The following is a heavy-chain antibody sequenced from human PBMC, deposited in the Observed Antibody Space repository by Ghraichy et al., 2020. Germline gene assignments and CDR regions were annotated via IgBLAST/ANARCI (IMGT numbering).Heavy chain of an antibody. J-gene: IGHJ3*02. Sequence: SETLSLTCTVSGGSISSYYWSWIRQPPGKGLEWIGYIYYSGSTNYNPSLKSRVTISVDTSKNQFSLKLSSVTAADTAVYYCARDRTSGWGDKLRLHAFDIWGQGTMVTVSS. CDR1: GGSISSYY. D-gene: IGHD6-19*01. CDR3: ARDRTSGWGDKLRLHAFDI. CDR2: IYYSGST. V-gene: IGHV4-59*01.